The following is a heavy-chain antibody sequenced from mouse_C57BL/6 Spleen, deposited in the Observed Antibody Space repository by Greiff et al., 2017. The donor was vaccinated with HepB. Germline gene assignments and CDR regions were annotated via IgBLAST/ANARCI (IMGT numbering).Heavy chain of an antibody. CDR3: ARTLRLKGMDY. CDR2: INPYNGGT. Sequence: EVQLQESGPVLVKPGASVKMSCKASGYTFTDYYMNWVKQSHGKSLEWIGVINPYNGGTSYNQKFKGKATLTVDKSSSTAYMEHNSLTSEDSAVYYCARTLRLKGMDYWGQGTSVTVSS. J-gene: IGHJ4*01. V-gene: IGHV1-19*01. CDR1: GYTFTDYY. D-gene: IGHD1-2*01.